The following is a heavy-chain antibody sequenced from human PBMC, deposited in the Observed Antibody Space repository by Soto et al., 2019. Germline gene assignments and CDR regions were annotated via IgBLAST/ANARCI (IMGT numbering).Heavy chain of an antibody. D-gene: IGHD5-18*01. CDR1: GGSFSGYY. J-gene: IGHJ6*03. V-gene: IGHV4-34*01. CDR2: INHSGST. CDR3: ARVFGGYSYGRHYYMAV. Sequence: SETLSLTCAVYGGSFSGYYWSWIRQPPGKGLEWIGEINHSGSTNYNPSLKSRVTISVDTSKNQFSLKLSSVTAADTAVYYCARVFGGYSYGRHYYMAVWGKGTTVTVSS.